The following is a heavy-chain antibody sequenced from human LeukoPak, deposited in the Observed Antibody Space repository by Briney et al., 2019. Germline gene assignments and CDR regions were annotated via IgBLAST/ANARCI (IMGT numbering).Heavy chain of an antibody. J-gene: IGHJ4*02. CDR1: GYTFTSYG. D-gene: IGHD6-19*01. CDR3: ARDRGSGWAAGY. CDR2: INPNSGGT. Sequence: AASVKVSCKASGYTFTSYGISWVRQAPGQGLEWMGWINPNSGGTNYAQKFQGWVTMTRDTSISTAYMELSRLRSDDTAVYYCARDRGSGWAAGYWGQGTLVTVSS. V-gene: IGHV1-2*04.